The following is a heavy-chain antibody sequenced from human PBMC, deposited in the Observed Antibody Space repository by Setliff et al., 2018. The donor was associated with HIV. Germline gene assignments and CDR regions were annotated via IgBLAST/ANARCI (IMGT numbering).Heavy chain of an antibody. CDR3: ARGVTVIVVVPDY. J-gene: IGHJ4*02. D-gene: IGHD3-22*01. CDR2: ISTYNGNT. Sequence: ASVMVSCKASGYTFTSYGISWVRQALGQGLEWMGWISTYNGNTNYAQKVQGRVTMTTDTSTSTAYIELRSLRSDDTAVYYCARGVTVIVVVPDYWGQGTLVTVSS. CDR1: GYTFTSYG. V-gene: IGHV1-18*01.